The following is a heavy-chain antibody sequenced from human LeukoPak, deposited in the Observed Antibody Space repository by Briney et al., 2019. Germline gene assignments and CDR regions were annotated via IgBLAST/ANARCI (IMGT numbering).Heavy chain of an antibody. D-gene: IGHD5-18*01. CDR3: ARVGNGYSYGYVAYYYMDV. Sequence: SVKVSCKASGGTFSSYTISWVRQAPGQGLEWMGGIIPIFGAPNYAQKFRGRVTITADKSTSTAYMELSSLRSEDTAVYYCARVGNGYSYGYVAYYYMDVWGKGTTVTVSS. CDR2: IIPIFGAP. V-gene: IGHV1-69*06. J-gene: IGHJ6*03. CDR1: GGTFSSYT.